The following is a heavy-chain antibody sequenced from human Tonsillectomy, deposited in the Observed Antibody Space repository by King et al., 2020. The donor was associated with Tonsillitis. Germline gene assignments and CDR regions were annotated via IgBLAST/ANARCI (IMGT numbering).Heavy chain of an antibody. CDR2: MNPNSGNT. J-gene: IGHJ5*02. V-gene: IGHV1-8*01. Sequence: VQLVESGAEVKKPGASVKVSCKASGYTFTSYDINWVRQATGQGLEWMGWMNPNSGNTGYAQKFQGRVTMTRNTSISTAYMELSSLRSEDTAVYYCARGRAPPNLRYIVVVPAARKYNWFDPWGQGTLVTVSS. CDR1: GYTFTSYD. D-gene: IGHD2-2*01. CDR3: ARGRAPPNLRYIVVVPAARKYNWFDP.